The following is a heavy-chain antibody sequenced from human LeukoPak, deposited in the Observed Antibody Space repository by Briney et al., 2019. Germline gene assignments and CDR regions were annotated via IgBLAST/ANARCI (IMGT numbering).Heavy chain of an antibody. CDR2: IYHTGTT. Sequence: SETLSLTCTVSGYSISSGYYWGWIRQPPVTGLEWIGSIYHTGTTYYNPSLKSRVTISVDTSKNQFSLKLSSVTAADTAVYYCARRVGGSFDYWGQGTLVTVSS. CDR1: GYSISSGYY. CDR3: ARRVGGSFDY. D-gene: IGHD1-26*01. J-gene: IGHJ4*02. V-gene: IGHV4-38-2*02.